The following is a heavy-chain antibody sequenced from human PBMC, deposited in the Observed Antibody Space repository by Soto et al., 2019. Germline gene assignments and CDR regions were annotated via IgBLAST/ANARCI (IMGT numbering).Heavy chain of an antibody. CDR2: IYYTGST. D-gene: IGHD3-9*01. CDR3: ARFRYYDILTGYYFASFDL. CDR1: GGSINTGGHY. Sequence: QVQLQESGPGQVKPSQTLSLTCTVSGGSINTGGHYWSWIRQHPGKGLEWIANIYYTGSTYYNPSLKSRVIISVDMSKTQVSLNLNSVTAADTAVYYCARFRYYDILTGYYFASFDLWGQGTLVTVSS. J-gene: IGHJ4*02. V-gene: IGHV4-31*03.